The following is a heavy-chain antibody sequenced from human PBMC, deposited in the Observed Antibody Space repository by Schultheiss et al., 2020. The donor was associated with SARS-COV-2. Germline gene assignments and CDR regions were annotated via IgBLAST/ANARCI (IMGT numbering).Heavy chain of an antibody. Sequence: GGSLRLSCAASGFTFSSYEMNWVRQAPGKGLEWVAVISYDGSNKYYADSVKGRFTISRDNSKNTLYLQMNSLRAEDTAVYYCVRDESYSESGGYYSAYWGQGTLVTVSS. V-gene: IGHV3-30-3*01. CDR3: VRDESYSESGGYYSAY. CDR1: GFTFSSYE. CDR2: ISYDGSNK. J-gene: IGHJ4*02. D-gene: IGHD3-22*01.